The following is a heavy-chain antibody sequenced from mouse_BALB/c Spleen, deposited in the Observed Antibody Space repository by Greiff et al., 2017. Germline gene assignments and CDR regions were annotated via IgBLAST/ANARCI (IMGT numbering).Heavy chain of an antibody. Sequence: VQLKQSGPELMKPGASVKISCKASGYSFTSYYMHWVKQSHGKSLEWIGYIDPFNGGTSYNQKFKGKATLTVDKSSSTAYMHLSSLTSEDSAVYYCARSGISGYYVYWGQGTLVTVSA. CDR2: IDPFNGGT. V-gene: IGHV1S135*01. CDR1: GYSFTSYY. D-gene: IGHD2-3*01. J-gene: IGHJ3*01. CDR3: ARSGISGYYVY.